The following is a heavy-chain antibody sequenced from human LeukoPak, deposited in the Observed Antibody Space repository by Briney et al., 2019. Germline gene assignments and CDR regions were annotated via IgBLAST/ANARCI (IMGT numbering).Heavy chain of an antibody. D-gene: IGHD2-21*02. CDR3: ATDRDNSDWQKRFDS. CDR2: INQDASEI. CDR1: GFTFSTYW. J-gene: IGHJ4*02. Sequence: PGGSLRLSCAASGFTFSTYWMNWYRQAPGKGLGWVGNINQDASEINYVDSVRGRFTISGDNAKNSLHLQMNSLRAEDTAVYYCATDRDNSDWQKRFDSWGQGTLVTVTP. V-gene: IGHV3-7*01.